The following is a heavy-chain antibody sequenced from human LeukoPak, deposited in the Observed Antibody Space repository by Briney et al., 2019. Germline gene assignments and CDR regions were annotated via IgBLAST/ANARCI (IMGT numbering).Heavy chain of an antibody. Sequence: GGSLRLSCVTSGFTFSDYFMNWIRQAPGKGPEWLSFINSDGNNIYYRDSVKGRFTISRDNAKNSLYLQMNSLRAEGTAVYYCARAGYTAAYDIWGQGTMVTVSS. CDR2: INSDGNNI. CDR3: ARAGYTAAYDI. D-gene: IGHD3-9*01. J-gene: IGHJ3*02. CDR1: GFTFSDYF. V-gene: IGHV3-11*04.